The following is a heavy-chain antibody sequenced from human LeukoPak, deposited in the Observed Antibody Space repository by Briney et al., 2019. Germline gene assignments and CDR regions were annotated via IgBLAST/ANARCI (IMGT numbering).Heavy chain of an antibody. V-gene: IGHV3-23*01. CDR2: ISGDGRDI. Sequence: RGPLRLSCAASEFSVGSNYMTWVRQAPGKGLEWVSAISGDGRDIFYADAVKGRFTISRDNSKNTLYLQMNSLRDEDTALYYCAIHGGGTIRIEAFDVWGQGTMVTISS. D-gene: IGHD3-3*01. CDR3: AIHGGGTIRIEAFDV. CDR1: EFSVGSNY. J-gene: IGHJ3*01.